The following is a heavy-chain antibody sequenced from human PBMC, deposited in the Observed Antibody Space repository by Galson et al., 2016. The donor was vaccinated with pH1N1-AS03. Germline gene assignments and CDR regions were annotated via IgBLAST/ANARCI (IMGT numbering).Heavy chain of an antibody. V-gene: IGHV1-2*02. CDR1: GYTFTGHY. D-gene: IGHD3-10*01. Sequence: SVKVSCKASGYTFTGHYLHWVRQAPGHGLEFIGWINPNSGATNYTQNFQGRVTMTRDTSITTAYMELNTLRSDDTAVYYCAREPRGITLVRGLTPADKWFDPWGQGTLIPVYS. CDR3: AREPRGITLVRGLTPADKWFDP. CDR2: INPNSGAT. J-gene: IGHJ5*02.